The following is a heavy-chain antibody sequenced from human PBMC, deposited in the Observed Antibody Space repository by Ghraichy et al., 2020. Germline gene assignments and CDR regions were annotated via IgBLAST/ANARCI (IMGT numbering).Heavy chain of an antibody. CDR3: ARGLRRVAAGDYYYYYGMDV. J-gene: IGHJ6*02. Sequence: ASVKVSCKASGYTFTSYAMHWVRQAPGQRLEWMGWINAGNGNTKYSQKFQGRVTITRDTSASTAYMELSSLRSEDTAVYYCARGLRRVAAGDYYYYYGMDVWGQGTTVTVSS. CDR1: GYTFTSYA. V-gene: IGHV1-3*01. CDR2: INAGNGNT. D-gene: IGHD1-14*01.